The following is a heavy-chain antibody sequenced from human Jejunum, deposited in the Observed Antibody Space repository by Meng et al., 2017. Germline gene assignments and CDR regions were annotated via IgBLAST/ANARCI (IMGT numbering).Heavy chain of an antibody. V-gene: IGHV3-74*01. CDR1: GFTFSSYW. D-gene: IGHD5-12*01. Sequence: GESLKISCAASGFTFSSYWMHWVRQAPGKGLVWVSRINSDGSSTSYADSVKGRFTISRDNAKNTLYLQMNSLRAEDTAVYYCTRVVVATISWGQGTLVTVSS. J-gene: IGHJ4*02. CDR3: TRVVVATIS. CDR2: INSDGSST.